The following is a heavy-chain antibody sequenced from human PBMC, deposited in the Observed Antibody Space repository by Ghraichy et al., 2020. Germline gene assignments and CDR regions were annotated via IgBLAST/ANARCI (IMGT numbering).Heavy chain of an antibody. V-gene: IGHV1-69*13. J-gene: IGHJ6*02. D-gene: IGHD2-2*01. CDR2: IIPIFGTT. Sequence: SVKLSCKASGGTFSSYAISWVRQAPGQGLEWMGGIIPIFGTTRYAQKFQGRVTIFADESTSTAYMELSSLRSYDTAVYYCATDLYGSCTSISCQWYYYYAMDVWGQGTTVTVSS. CDR1: GGTFSSYA. CDR3: ATDLYGSCTSISCQWYYYYAMDV.